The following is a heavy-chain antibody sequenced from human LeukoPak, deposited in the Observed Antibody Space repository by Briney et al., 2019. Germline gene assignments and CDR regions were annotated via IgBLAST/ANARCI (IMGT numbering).Heavy chain of an antibody. CDR1: KFAFSSYA. D-gene: IGHD1-26*01. J-gene: IGHJ3*02. CDR3: GKNRYRGSLSLFDI. Sequence: GGSLRLSCAASKFAFSSYAMSWVRQAPGKGLEWVSAISGGGGNTYYADSVKGRFTISRDNSKNTLYLQMNSLRAEDTAVYYCGKNRYRGSLSLFDIWGQGTMVTVSS. V-gene: IGHV3-23*01. CDR2: ISGGGGNT.